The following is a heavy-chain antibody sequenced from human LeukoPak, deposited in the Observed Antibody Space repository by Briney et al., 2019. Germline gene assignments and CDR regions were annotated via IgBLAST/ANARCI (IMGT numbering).Heavy chain of an antibody. J-gene: IGHJ4*01. V-gene: IGHV3-23*01. Sequence: LGGSLRLSCAASGFPFSNNAMSWVRQAPGKGLEWVSAFGGDRVAHYADSVKGRFTISKDDSKSTLYLQMNSLRAEDTGVYYCAKDLLAWAFDYWGQESWSPSPQ. CDR3: AKDLLAWAFDY. CDR2: FGGDRVA. D-gene: IGHD1-26*01. CDR1: GFPFSNNA.